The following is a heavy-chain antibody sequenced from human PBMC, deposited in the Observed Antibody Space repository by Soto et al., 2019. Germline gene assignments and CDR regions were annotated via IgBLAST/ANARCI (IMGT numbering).Heavy chain of an antibody. D-gene: IGHD3-10*01. CDR2: INDTGNI. J-gene: IGHJ6*03. CDR1: GGSFSGYQ. V-gene: IGHV4-34*01. CDR3: ARGLIVWFGELSRRGGYYYYMDV. Sequence: QVQLQQWGAGLLKPSETLSLTCAVYGGSFSGYQWTWIRQTPGKGLEWIGEINDTGNINYNPSLKSRVTIFIDTPKKQISLKLSSVTAADTAVYYCARGLIVWFGELSRRGGYYYYMDVRGKGTTVTVSS.